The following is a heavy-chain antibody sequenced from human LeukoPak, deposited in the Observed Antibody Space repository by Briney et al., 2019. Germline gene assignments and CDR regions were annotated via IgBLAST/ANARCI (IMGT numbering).Heavy chain of an antibody. D-gene: IGHD2-15*01. CDR2: TYTTGST. V-gene: IGHV4-4*07. CDR3: AREGPQGRTPNWFDH. CDR1: GGSISSYY. J-gene: IGHJ5*02. Sequence: SETLSLTCTVSGGSISSYYWSWIRQPAGKGLEWIGRTYTTGSTNYNPSLKSRVTMSVDTSKNQFSLKLNSVTAADTAVYYCAREGPQGRTPNWFDHWGQGTLVTVST.